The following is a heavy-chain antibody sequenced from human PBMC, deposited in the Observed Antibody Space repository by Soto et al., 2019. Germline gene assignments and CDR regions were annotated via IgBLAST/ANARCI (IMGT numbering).Heavy chain of an antibody. CDR2: INPNSGGT. CDR1: GYTFTGYH. V-gene: IGHV1-2*04. CDR3: ARAGRLRSNWFDP. D-gene: IGHD4-17*01. Sequence: ASVKVSCKASGYTFTGYHMHWVRQAPGQGLEWMGWINPNSGGTNYAQKFQGWVTMTRDTSISTAYMELSRLRSDDTAVYYCARAGRLRSNWFDPWGQGTLVTVSS. J-gene: IGHJ5*02.